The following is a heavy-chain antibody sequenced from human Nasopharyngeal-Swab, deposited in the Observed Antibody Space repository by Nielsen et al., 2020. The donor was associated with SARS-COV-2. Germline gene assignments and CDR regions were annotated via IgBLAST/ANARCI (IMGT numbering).Heavy chain of an antibody. CDR3: ATAANYDILTGYYSYHYYMDV. Sequence: CQAPGKGVGWIGYIYYSGSTNYNPSLKSRVTISVDTSKNQFSLKLSSVTAADTAVYYCATAANYDILTGYYSYHYYMDVWGKGTTVTVSS. J-gene: IGHJ6*03. D-gene: IGHD3-9*01. CDR2: IYYSGST. V-gene: IGHV4-59*01.